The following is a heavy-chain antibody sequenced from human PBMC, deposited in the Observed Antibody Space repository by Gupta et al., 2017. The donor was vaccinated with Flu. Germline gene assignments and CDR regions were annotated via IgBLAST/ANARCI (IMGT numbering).Heavy chain of an antibody. J-gene: IGHJ4*02. CDR2: INQSGSS. D-gene: IGHD1-26*01. V-gene: IGHV4-34*01. CDR1: GGSFSGSS. CDR3: ARGPGGSSAY. Sequence: VQLQQWAAGLLKPWETLSPTCAVDGGSFSGSSWTWIRQPPGKGLEWIGEINQSGSSFYNPSFKSRLTISVDTSKNQFSMKLTSVTAADTAVYYCARGPGGSSAYWGQGTLVTVSP.